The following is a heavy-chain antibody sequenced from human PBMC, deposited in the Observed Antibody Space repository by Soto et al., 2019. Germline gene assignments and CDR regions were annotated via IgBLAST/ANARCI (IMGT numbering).Heavy chain of an antibody. J-gene: IGHJ4*02. Sequence: PSETLSLTCTVSGGSISSNSYYWGWVRQTPGKGLEGIGEVYHTRSTKYNPSLKNPITLSLAKSNNRFPMHLKAVPAADTAVSYCATLPPRIVVVVLPIPSRGQGTLVTVSS. CDR2: VYHTRST. D-gene: IGHD2-15*01. V-gene: IGHV4-39*06. CDR3: ATLPPRIVVVVLPIPS. CDR1: GGSISSNSYY.